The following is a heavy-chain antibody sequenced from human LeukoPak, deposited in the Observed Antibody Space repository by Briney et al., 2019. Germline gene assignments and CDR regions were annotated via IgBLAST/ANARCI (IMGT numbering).Heavy chain of an antibody. CDR1: GFTVSTNY. Sequence: GGSLRLSCAASGFTVSTNYMNWVRQAPGKGLEWVSVIYSGGSTYYADSVKGRFTISRDNSKNTLYLQMNSLRAEDTAVYYCARPPYGGNSFGAFDIWGQGTMVTVSS. CDR2: IYSGGST. V-gene: IGHV3-66*01. D-gene: IGHD4-23*01. J-gene: IGHJ3*02. CDR3: ARPPYGGNSFGAFDI.